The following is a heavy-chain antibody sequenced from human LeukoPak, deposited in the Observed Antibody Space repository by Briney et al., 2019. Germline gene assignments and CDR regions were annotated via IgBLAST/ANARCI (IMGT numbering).Heavy chain of an antibody. CDR2: IYYSGST. J-gene: IGHJ4*02. CDR1: GGSISSYY. V-gene: IGHV4-59*01. CDR3: ARDRGVGAIDY. Sequence: SETLSLTCTVSGGSISSYYWSWIRQPPGKGLEWIWYIYYSGSTNYNPSLKSRVTISVDTSKNQFSLKLSSVTAADTAVYYCARDRGVGAIDYWGQGTLVTVSS. D-gene: IGHD1-26*01.